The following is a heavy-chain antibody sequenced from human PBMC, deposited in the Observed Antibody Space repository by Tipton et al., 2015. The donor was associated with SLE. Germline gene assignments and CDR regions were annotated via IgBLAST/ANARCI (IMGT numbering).Heavy chain of an antibody. CDR1: GGSFSGYY. CDR3: ARGEDSSGWYEGTF. Sequence: LRLSCAVYGGSFSGYYWSWIRQPPGKGLEWIGEINHSGSTNYNPSLKSRVTISVDTSKNQFSLKLSSVTAADTAVYYCARGEDSSGWYEGTFWGQGTLATVSS. CDR2: INHSGST. V-gene: IGHV4-34*01. J-gene: IGHJ4*02. D-gene: IGHD6-19*01.